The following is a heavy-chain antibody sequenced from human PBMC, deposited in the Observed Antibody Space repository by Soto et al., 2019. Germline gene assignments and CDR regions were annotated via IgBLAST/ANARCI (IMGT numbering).Heavy chain of an antibody. D-gene: IGHD3-10*01. CDR1: GFTFSSYG. Sequence: QVQLVESGGGVVQPGRSLRLSCAASGFTFSSYGMHWVRQAPGKGLEWVAVISYDGSNKYYADSVKGRFTISRDNSKNTLYLQMNSLRAEDTAVYYCAKDLVLLWFGDSTGGLDYWGQGTLVTVSS. V-gene: IGHV3-30*18. CDR2: ISYDGSNK. CDR3: AKDLVLLWFGDSTGGLDY. J-gene: IGHJ4*02.